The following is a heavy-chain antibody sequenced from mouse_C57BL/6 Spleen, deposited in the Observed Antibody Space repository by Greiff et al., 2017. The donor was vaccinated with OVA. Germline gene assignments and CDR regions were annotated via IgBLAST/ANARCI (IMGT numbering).Heavy chain of an antibody. D-gene: IGHD5-5*01. CDR1: GYTFTSYW. Sequence: VQLQQPGAELVRPGSSVKLSCKASGYTFTSYWMHWVKQRPIQGLEWIGNIDPSDSETHYNQKFKDKATLTVDKSSSTAYMQLSSLTSEDSAVYYCAREGSTSYYYAMDYWGQGTSVTVSS. V-gene: IGHV1-52*01. CDR3: AREGSTSYYYAMDY. CDR2: IDPSDSET. J-gene: IGHJ4*01.